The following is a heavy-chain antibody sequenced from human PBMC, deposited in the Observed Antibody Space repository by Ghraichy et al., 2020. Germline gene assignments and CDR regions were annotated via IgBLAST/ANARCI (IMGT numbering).Heavy chain of an antibody. J-gene: IGHJ4*02. D-gene: IGHD3-22*01. V-gene: IGHV4-59*01. CDR1: GGSISSYY. CDR3: ARDLRPDYYDSSGYYFDY. Sequence: SQTLSLTCTVSGGSISSYYWSWIRQPPGKGLEWIGYIYYSGSTNYNSSLKSRVTISVDTSKNQFSLKLSSVTAADTAVYYCARDLRPDYYDSSGYYFDYWGQGTLVTVSS. CDR2: IYYSGST.